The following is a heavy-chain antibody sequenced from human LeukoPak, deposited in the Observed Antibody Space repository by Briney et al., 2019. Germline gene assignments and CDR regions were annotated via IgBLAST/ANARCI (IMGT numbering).Heavy chain of an antibody. Sequence: GGSLRLSCAASGFTFSSYGMHWVRQAPGKGLEWVAFIRYDGSNKYYADSVKGRFTISRDNSKNTLYLQMNSLRAEDTAVYYCANPPGIPPKYFQHWGQGTLVTVSS. D-gene: IGHD1-14*01. CDR2: IRYDGSNK. J-gene: IGHJ1*01. CDR1: GFTFSSYG. V-gene: IGHV3-30*02. CDR3: ANPPGIPPKYFQH.